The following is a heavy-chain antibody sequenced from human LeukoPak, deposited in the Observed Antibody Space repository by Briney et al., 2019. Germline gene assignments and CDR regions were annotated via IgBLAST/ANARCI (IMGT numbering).Heavy chain of an antibody. CDR2: INHSGST. CDR1: GGSFSGYY. D-gene: IGHD1-26*01. CDR3: AREQDSGSYSAFDI. J-gene: IGHJ3*02. Sequence: PSETLSLTCAVYGGSFSGYYWSWIRQPPGKGLEWIGEINHSGSTNYNPSLKSRVTISVDTSKNQFSLKLSSVTAADTAVYYCAREQDSGSYSAFDIWGQGTMVTVSS. V-gene: IGHV4-34*01.